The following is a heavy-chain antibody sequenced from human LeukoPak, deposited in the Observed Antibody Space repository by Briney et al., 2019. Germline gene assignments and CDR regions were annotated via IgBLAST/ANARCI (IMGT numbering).Heavy chain of an antibody. D-gene: IGHD2/OR15-2a*01. Sequence: GRSLRLSCAASGFTFSTYAMHWVRQAPGKGLGWVAVISFDGSNTYYADSVKGRFTISRDNSKNTLYLQMDSLRAEDTAVYYCARDYLRGYYYMDVWGKGTTVTVSS. V-gene: IGHV3-30*04. CDR2: ISFDGSNT. J-gene: IGHJ6*03. CDR3: ARDYLRGYYYMDV. CDR1: GFTFSTYA.